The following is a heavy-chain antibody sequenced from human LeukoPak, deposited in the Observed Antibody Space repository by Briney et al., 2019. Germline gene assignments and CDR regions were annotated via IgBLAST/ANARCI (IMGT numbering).Heavy chain of an antibody. J-gene: IGHJ4*02. V-gene: IGHV3-23*01. D-gene: IGHD3-22*01. CDR2: ISDSGGST. CDR3: AKRGVVIRVILVGFHKEAYYFDS. Sequence: GGSLRLSCAVSGITLSNYGMTWVRQAPGRGLEWVAGISDSGGSTNYADSVKGRFTISRDNPKNTLYLQMNSLRAEDTAVYFCAKRGVVIRVILVGFHKEAYYFDSWGQGALVTVSS. CDR1: GITLSNYG.